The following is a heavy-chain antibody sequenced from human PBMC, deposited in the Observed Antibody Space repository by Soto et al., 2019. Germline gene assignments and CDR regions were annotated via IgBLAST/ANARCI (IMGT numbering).Heavy chain of an antibody. CDR1: GFTVSNNY. Sequence: EVQLVESGGGLIQPGGSLRLSCAVSGFTVSNNYMSWVRQAPGKGLEGVSVIYSGGYTAYGDSVKGRFTISRDNSKNTLYPKMKSLGPAATAVFFWGTRPGGGGYWGQGTLVTVSS. CDR3: GTRPGGGGY. CDR2: IYSGGYT. J-gene: IGHJ4*02. D-gene: IGHD3-10*01. V-gene: IGHV3-53*01.